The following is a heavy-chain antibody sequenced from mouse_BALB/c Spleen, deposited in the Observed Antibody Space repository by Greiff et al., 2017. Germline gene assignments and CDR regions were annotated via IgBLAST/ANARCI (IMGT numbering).Heavy chain of an antibody. Sequence: DVKLVESGGGLVKPGGSLKLSCAASGFTFSSYAMSWVRQTPEKRLEWVASISSGGSTYYPDSVKGRFTISRDNARNILYLQMSSLRSEDTAMYYCARASYYGNYVWFAYWGQGTLVTVSA. V-gene: IGHV5-6-5*01. CDR3: ARASYYGNYVWFAY. D-gene: IGHD2-10*01. CDR2: ISSGGST. CDR1: GFTFSSYA. J-gene: IGHJ3*01.